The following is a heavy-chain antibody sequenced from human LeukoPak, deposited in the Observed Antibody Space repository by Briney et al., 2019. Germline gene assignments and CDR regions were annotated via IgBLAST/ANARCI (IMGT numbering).Heavy chain of an antibody. J-gene: IGHJ3*02. Sequence: GGSLRLSCAASGFTFSSYSMNWVRQAPGKGLEWVSSISSSSSYIYYADSVKGRFTISRDNAKNSLYLQMNSLRAEDTAVYYCARGCSSWYDAFDIWGQGTMVTVSS. CDR3: ARGCSSWYDAFDI. V-gene: IGHV3-21*01. D-gene: IGHD6-13*01. CDR2: ISSSSSYI. CDR1: GFTFSSYS.